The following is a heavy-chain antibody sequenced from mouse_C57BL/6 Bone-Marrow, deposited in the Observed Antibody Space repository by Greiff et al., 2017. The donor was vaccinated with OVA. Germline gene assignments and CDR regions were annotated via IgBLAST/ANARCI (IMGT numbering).Heavy chain of an antibody. CDR3: TGGQLRFDY. CDR1: GFNIKDDY. Sequence: EVKLQQSGAELVRPGASVKLSCTASGFNIKDDYMHWVKQRPEQGLEWIGWIDPENGDTEYASKFQGKATITADTSSNTAYLQLSSLTSEDTAVYYCTGGQLRFDYWGQGTTLTVSS. CDR2: IDPENGDT. D-gene: IGHD3-2*02. J-gene: IGHJ2*01. V-gene: IGHV14-4*01.